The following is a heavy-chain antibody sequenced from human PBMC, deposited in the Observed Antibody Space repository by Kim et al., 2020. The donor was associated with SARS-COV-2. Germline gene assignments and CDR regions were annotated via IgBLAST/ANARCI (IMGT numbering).Heavy chain of an antibody. J-gene: IGHJ6*02. D-gene: IGHD3-9*01. Sequence: ASVKVSCKASGYTFTHYAMNWVRQAPGQGLEWVGWINTNTGNPTFAQGFTGRFVFSLDTSVNTAYLQISSLKAEDTAVYYCAIGSGGLETLTGSQYYYGMDVWGQGTTVTVS. CDR3: AIGSGGLETLTGSQYYYGMDV. CDR2: INTNTGNP. CDR1: GYTFTHYA. V-gene: IGHV7-4-1*02.